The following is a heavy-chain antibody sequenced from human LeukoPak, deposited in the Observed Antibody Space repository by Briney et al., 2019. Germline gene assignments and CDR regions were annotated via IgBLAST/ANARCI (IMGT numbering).Heavy chain of an antibody. V-gene: IGHV3-23*01. D-gene: IGHD6-6*01. J-gene: IGHJ4*02. CDR2: ISGGGGST. CDR3: AKDREYSSSSVDY. Sequence: PGGSLRLSCAASAFTFTTYAMNWVRQAPGKGLEWVSGISGGGGSTYYADSVKGRFTISIDNSKNTLYLQMNRLRAEDTAVYYCAKDREYSSSSVDYWGQGTLVTVSS. CDR1: AFTFTTYA.